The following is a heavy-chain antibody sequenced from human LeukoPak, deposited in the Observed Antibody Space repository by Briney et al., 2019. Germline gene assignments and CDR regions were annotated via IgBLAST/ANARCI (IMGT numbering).Heavy chain of an antibody. CDR2: IYHSGST. J-gene: IGHJ3*02. D-gene: IGHD3-22*01. V-gene: IGHV4-38-2*01. Sequence: PSETLSLTCAVSGYSISSGYYWGWIRQPPGKGLEWIGSIYHSGSTYYNPSLKSRVTISVDTSKNQFSLKLSSVTAADTAVYYFARHGYYYDAFDIWGQGTMVTVSS. CDR1: GYSISSGYY. CDR3: ARHGYYYDAFDI.